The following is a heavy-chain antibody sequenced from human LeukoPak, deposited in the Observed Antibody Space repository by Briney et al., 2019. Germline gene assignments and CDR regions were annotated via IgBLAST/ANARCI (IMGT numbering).Heavy chain of an antibody. D-gene: IGHD5-12*01. V-gene: IGHV3-11*01. J-gene: IGHJ4*02. CDR2: ISSSGSTI. CDR3: AREPGGYADFDY. Sequence: GGSLRLSCVASGFTFRNYWLSWIRQAPGKGLEWVSYISSSGSTIYYADSVKGRFTISRDNAKNSLYLQMNSLRAEDTAVYYCAREPGGYADFDYWGQGTLVTVSS. CDR1: GFTFRNYW.